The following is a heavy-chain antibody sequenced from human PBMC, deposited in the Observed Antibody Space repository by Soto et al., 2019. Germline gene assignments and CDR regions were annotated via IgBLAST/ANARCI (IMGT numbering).Heavy chain of an antibody. D-gene: IGHD2-2*01. Sequence: XPVKVACNASGYRLTSYAIYWVRQSPGQGLEWMGWINAGNGNTKYSQKLQGRVTFTGDTSASTAHMELSSLRSEDTPVYFCARGVQNIVAVLAVFGYYGMDVCGQRTTVTVSS. J-gene: IGHJ6*02. CDR1: GYRLTSYA. CDR3: ARGVQNIVAVLAVFGYYGMDV. V-gene: IGHV1-3*01. CDR2: INAGNGNT.